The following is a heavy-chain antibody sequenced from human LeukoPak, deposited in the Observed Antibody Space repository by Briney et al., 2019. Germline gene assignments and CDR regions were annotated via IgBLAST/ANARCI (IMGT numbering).Heavy chain of an antibody. V-gene: IGHV4-38-2*02. D-gene: IGHD5-18*01. Sequence: PSETLSLTCTVSGYSISSGYYWGWIRQPPGKGLEWIGSIYHSGSAYYNPSLKSRVTISVDTSKNQFSLKLSSVTAADTAVYYCARGGQLWPPGYWGQGTLVTVSS. J-gene: IGHJ4*02. CDR1: GYSISSGYY. CDR3: ARGGQLWPPGY. CDR2: IYHSGSA.